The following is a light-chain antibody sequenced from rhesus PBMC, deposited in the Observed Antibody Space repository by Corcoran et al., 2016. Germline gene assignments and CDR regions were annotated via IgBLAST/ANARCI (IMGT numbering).Light chain of an antibody. CDR3: QQGYNTPFT. Sequence: DIQMTQSPSSLSASVGDKVTITCRASQGISSWLAWYQQKPGKAPTLLIYAASRLQSGVPSRFSGSGSGTDYTLTISSLQPEDFATYYCQQGYNTPFTFGPGTKLDIK. J-gene: IGKJ3*01. V-gene: IGKV1-18*01. CDR2: AAS. CDR1: QGISSW.